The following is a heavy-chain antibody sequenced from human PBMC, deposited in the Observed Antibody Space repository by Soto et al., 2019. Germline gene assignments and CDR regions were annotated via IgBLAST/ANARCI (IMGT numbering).Heavy chain of an antibody. CDR1: GGSVSNKTYY. Sequence: SETLSLTCSVSGGSVSNKTYYWSWIRQPPGKRLEWIGYVYYSGTTNYNPPLKSRVTISVDLSKNQFSLRLSSVTTADTALYYCARTTAVPNTLRSRYFFDYWGQGTLVTVSS. CDR2: VYYSGTT. J-gene: IGHJ4*02. CDR3: ARTTAVPNTLRSRYFFDY. D-gene: IGHD4-17*01. V-gene: IGHV4-61*01.